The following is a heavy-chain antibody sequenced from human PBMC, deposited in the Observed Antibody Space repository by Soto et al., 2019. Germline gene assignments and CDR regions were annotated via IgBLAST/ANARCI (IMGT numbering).Heavy chain of an antibody. CDR2: ISAYNGNT. V-gene: IGHV1-18*01. CDR1: GYNFILHG. D-gene: IGHD3-10*01. CDR3: ARVWYDGNSGAFDI. J-gene: IGHJ3*02. Sequence: QGQLVQSVGEVKKPGASLKVSCKASGYNFILHGISGVRQAPGQGLEGMGWISAYNGNTNYAQNFQDRVTMTTDPSTSTVNMELRSLRSDDTAVYYCARVWYDGNSGAFDIWGQGTKVTVSS.